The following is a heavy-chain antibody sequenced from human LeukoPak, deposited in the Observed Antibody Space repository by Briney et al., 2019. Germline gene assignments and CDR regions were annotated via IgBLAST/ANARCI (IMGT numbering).Heavy chain of an antibody. CDR2: IYYSGST. CDR1: GGSISSYY. CDR3: ASFGPLEWLSD. D-gene: IGHD3-3*01. Sequence: SETLSLTCTVSGGSISSYYWSWIRQHPGKGLEWIGYIYYSGSTYYNPSLKSRVTISVDTSKNQFSLKLSSVTAADTAVYYCASFGPLEWLSDWGQGTLVTVSS. J-gene: IGHJ4*02. V-gene: IGHV4-59*06.